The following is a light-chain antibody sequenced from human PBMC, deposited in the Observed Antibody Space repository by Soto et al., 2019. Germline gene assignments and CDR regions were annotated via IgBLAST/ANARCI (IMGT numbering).Light chain of an antibody. J-gene: IGKJ5*01. Sequence: EVALTQSPGTLSLSPGKGATLSCRSSQSVSSSYLAWYQQKPGQAPRLLIYGASSRATGIPDRFSGSGSGTDFTLTISRLEPEDFAVYYCQQYGSSPRTFGQGTRLEIK. CDR1: QSVSSSY. V-gene: IGKV3-20*01. CDR3: QQYGSSPRT. CDR2: GAS.